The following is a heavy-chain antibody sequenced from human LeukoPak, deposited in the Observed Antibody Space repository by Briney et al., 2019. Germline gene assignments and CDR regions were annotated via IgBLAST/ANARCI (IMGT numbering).Heavy chain of an antibody. V-gene: IGHV3-48*03. J-gene: IGHJ4*02. CDR1: EFTFRSYA. CDR2: ISSGGSII. Sequence: QPGGSLRLSCAASEFTFRSYAMNWAGQAPGKGLEWVSYISSGGSIIYCADSVRGRFTISRDNAKNSLYLQMNSLRAEDTAVYYCARFARFGDLQGGGYFDYWGQGTLVTVSS. D-gene: IGHD3-16*01. CDR3: ARFARFGDLQGGGYFDY.